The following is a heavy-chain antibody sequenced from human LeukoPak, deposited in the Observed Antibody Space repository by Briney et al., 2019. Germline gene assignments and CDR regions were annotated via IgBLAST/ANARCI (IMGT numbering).Heavy chain of an antibody. D-gene: IGHD3-10*01. CDR3: AKDSLDYYGSGRGNYFDY. CDR2: ISWNSGSI. J-gene: IGHJ4*02. V-gene: IGHV3-9*01. CDR1: GFTFDDYA. Sequence: PGGSLRLSCAASGFTFDDYAMHWVRQAPGKGLEWVSGISWNSGSIGYADSVKGRFTISRDNAKNSLYLQMNSLRAEDTALYYCAKDSLDYYGSGRGNYFDYWGQGTLVTVSS.